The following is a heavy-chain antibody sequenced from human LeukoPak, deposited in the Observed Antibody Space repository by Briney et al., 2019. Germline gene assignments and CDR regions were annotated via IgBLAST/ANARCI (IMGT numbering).Heavy chain of an antibody. CDR3: ARAGKVVVAATRNGMDV. V-gene: IGHV4-4*07. CDR1: GGSISSYY. D-gene: IGHD2-15*01. Sequence: SETLSLTCTVSGGSISSYYWSWIRQPAGKGLEWIGRIYTSGSTNYNPSLKSRATMSVDTSKNQFSLKLSSVTAADTAVYYCARAGKVVVAATRNGMDVWGQGTTVTVSS. J-gene: IGHJ6*02. CDR2: IYTSGST.